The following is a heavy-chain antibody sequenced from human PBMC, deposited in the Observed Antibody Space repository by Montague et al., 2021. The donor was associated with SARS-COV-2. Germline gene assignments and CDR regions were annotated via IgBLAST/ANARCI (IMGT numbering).Heavy chain of an antibody. V-gene: IGHV4-61*02. Sequence: TLSLTCTVSGGSVATGEYFWNWIRQPAGQGLEWIVRFYTSGNTTYIPSLNSRLTISLNTSKNRISLNLSSVTATDTAVSYCARSSGSSHPGLFDSWGQGTLVTVSS. J-gene: IGHJ4*02. CDR3: ARSSGSSHPGLFDS. CDR1: GGSVATGEYF. D-gene: IGHD1-26*01. CDR2: FYTSGNT.